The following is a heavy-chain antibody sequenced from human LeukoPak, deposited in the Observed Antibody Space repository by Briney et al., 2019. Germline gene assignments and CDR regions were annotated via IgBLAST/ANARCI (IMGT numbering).Heavy chain of an antibody. CDR2: INHSGST. CDR3: ARGADGYNYYFDY. V-gene: IGHV4-34*01. J-gene: IGHJ4*02. D-gene: IGHD5-24*01. CDR1: GGSFSGYY. Sequence: SETLSLTCAVYGGSFSGYYWSWIRQPPGKGLEWIGEINHSGSTNYNPSLKSRVTISVDTSKNQFSLKLSSVTAADTAVYYCARGADGYNYYFDYWGQGTLVTVFS.